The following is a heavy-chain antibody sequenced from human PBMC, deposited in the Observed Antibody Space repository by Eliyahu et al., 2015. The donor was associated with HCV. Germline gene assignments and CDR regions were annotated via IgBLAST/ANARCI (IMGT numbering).Heavy chain of an antibody. V-gene: IGHV3-48*01. Sequence: EVRLVESGGGLIQPGGPXRLSCAASGFXFSSYXXXWVRQAPGKGLEWVSYIRSSSNNIYYADSVKGRVTISRDNAKNSLYLQMNSLRAEDTAVYYCARALSSSGYYGSYYYYGMDVWGQGTTVTVSS. D-gene: IGHD3-22*01. CDR3: ARALSSSGYYGSYYYYGMDV. J-gene: IGHJ6*02. CDR1: GFXFSSYX. CDR2: IRSSSNNI.